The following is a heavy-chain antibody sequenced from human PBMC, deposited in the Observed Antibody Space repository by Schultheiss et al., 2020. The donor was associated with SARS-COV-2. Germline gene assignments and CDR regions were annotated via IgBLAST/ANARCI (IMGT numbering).Heavy chain of an antibody. CDR3: ARHKTDNREQQRDAFDI. D-gene: IGHD6-13*01. CDR2: IYPGDSDT. CDR1: GYSFTSYW. Sequence: GESLKISCKGSGYSFTSYWISWVRQMPGKGLEWMGIIYPGDSDTRYSPSFQGQVTISADKSISTAYLQWSSLKASDTAMYYCARHKTDNREQQRDAFDIWGQGTMVTVSS. V-gene: IGHV5-51*01. J-gene: IGHJ3*02.